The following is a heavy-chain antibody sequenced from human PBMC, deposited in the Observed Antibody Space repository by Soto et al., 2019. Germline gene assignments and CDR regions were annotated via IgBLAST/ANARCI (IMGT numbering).Heavy chain of an antibody. Sequence: GSLRLSCAASGFTFSSYGMHWVRQAPGKGLEWVAVIWYDGSNKYYADSVKGRFTISRDNSKNQFSLKLSSVTAADTAVYYCARGPDPTHFDYWGQGTLVTVSS. V-gene: IGHV3-33*01. CDR2: IWYDGSNK. CDR1: GFTFSSYG. J-gene: IGHJ4*02. CDR3: ARGPDPTHFDY.